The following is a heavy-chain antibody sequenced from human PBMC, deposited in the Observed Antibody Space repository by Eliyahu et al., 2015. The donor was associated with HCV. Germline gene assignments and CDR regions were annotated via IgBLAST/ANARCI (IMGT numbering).Heavy chain of an antibody. CDR1: GFTFSSYA. Sequence: EVQLLESGGGLVQPGGSLRLSCAASGFTFSSYALXWVRQAPGKGLEWVSAITGSGDSTYYADSVKGRFTFSRDNSKNTLYLQMNSLRAEDTAVYYCAKDRGGTTLWRGYFDYWGQGTLVTVSS. CDR3: AKDRGGTTLWRGYFDY. V-gene: IGHV3-23*01. CDR2: ITGSGDST. D-gene: IGHD1-14*01. J-gene: IGHJ4*02.